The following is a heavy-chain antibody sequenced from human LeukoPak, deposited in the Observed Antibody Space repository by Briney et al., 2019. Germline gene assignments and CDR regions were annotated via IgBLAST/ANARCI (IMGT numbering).Heavy chain of an antibody. CDR3: ARETYCTNGVCFDP. CDR1: GYTFTGYY. CDR2: INPNSGGT. J-gene: IGHJ5*02. V-gene: IGHV1-2*02. Sequence: ASVKVSCKASGYTFTGYYMHWVRQAPGQGLEWMGWINPNSGGTNYAQKFQGRVTMTRDTSISTAYMELSRLRSDDTAVYYCARETYCTNGVCFDPWGQGTLVTVSS. D-gene: IGHD2-8*01.